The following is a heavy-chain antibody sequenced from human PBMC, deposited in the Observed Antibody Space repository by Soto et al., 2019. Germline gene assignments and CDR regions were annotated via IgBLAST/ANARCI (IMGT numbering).Heavy chain of an antibody. Sequence: QVQLQESGPGLVKPSQTLSLTCTVSGGSISSGDYYWSWIRQPPGKGLEWIGYIYYRVSTYYNPSLKSRVTISVDTSKNQFSLKLSSVTAADTAVYYCARVADCSGGRCYFSVDYWGQGTLVTVSS. V-gene: IGHV4-30-4*01. J-gene: IGHJ4*02. CDR3: ARVADCSGGRCYFSVDY. CDR1: GGSISSGDYY. CDR2: IYYRVST. D-gene: IGHD2-15*01.